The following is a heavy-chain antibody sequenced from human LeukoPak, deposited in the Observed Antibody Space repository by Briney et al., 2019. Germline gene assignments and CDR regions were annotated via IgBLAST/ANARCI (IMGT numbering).Heavy chain of an antibody. CDR1: GGTFSSYA. D-gene: IGHD4-23*01. Sequence: SVKVSCKASGGTFSSYAISWVRQAPGQGLERMGGIIPIFGTANYAQKFQGRVTITADESTSTAYMELSSLRSEDTAVYYCARDRTTVVTPGYYYYGMDVWGQGTTVTVSS. CDR3: ARDRTTVVTPGYYYYGMDV. CDR2: IIPIFGTA. V-gene: IGHV1-69*13. J-gene: IGHJ6*02.